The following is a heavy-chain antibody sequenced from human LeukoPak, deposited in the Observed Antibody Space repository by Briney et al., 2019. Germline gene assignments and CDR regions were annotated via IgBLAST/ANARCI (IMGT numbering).Heavy chain of an antibody. CDR2: ISGSGGST. Sequence: GRSLRLSCAASGFTFSSYAMSWVRQAPGKGLEWVSAISGSGGSTYYADSVKGRFTISRDNSKNTLYLQMNSLRAEDTAVYYCAKVEGYYGSGSYYTDAFDIWGQGTMVTVSS. CDR1: GFTFSSYA. V-gene: IGHV3-23*01. D-gene: IGHD3-10*01. CDR3: AKVEGYYGSGSYYTDAFDI. J-gene: IGHJ3*02.